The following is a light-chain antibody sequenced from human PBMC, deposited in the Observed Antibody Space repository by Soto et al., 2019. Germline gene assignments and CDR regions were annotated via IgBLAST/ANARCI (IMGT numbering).Light chain of an antibody. CDR1: NSDVGSYNL. CDR2: EVT. J-gene: IGLJ1*01. CDR3: SAYTVSRTYV. V-gene: IGLV2-23*02. Sequence: SALAQPASVSGSPRQSITISCTGTNSDVGSYNLVSWFQQHPGKAPKLVIYEVTKRPSGVSDRFSGSKSGNTASLTISGLQAEDEADYYCSAYTVSRTYVFGTGTKVTVL.